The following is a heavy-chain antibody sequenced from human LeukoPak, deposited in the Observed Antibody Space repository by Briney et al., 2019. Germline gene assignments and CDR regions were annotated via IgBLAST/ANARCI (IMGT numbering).Heavy chain of an antibody. J-gene: IGHJ2*01. V-gene: IGHV4-38-2*02. Sequence: SETLSLTCAVSGYAISSAYYWGWIRQPPGKGLEWIGSIYHGGSAFYNTSLNSRVTISLDTSKNQFSLKLRSVTAADTAVYYCARDLGIPFGWYFDLWGRGTLVTVSS. CDR1: GYAISSAYY. CDR3: ARDLGIPFGWYFDL. D-gene: IGHD3-3*01. CDR2: IYHGGSA.